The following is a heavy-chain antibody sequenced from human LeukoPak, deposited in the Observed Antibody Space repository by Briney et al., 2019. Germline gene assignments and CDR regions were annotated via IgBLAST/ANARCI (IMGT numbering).Heavy chain of an antibody. V-gene: IGHV3-74*01. D-gene: IGHD3-22*01. CDR2: INSDGSST. Sequence: GGSLRLSCAASGFTFSSYWMHWVRQAPGKGLVWVSRINSDGSSTSYADSVKGRFTISRDNAKNTLYLQMNSLRAEDTAVYYCARLLTYYYDSSGYYGMDVWGQGTTVTVSS. CDR3: ARLLTYYYDSSGYYGMDV. CDR1: GFTFSSYW. J-gene: IGHJ6*02.